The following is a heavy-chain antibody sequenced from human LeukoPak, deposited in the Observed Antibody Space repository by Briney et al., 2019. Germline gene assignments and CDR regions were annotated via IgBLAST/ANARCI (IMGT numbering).Heavy chain of an antibody. J-gene: IGHJ4*02. V-gene: IGHV3-23*01. D-gene: IGHD4-17*01. Sequence: GALRLSCAASGFTFSSYAMSWVRQAPGKGLEWVSTFSGSGFSTYYADSMKGRFTISRDNSKNTLYLQINSLRAEDTAVYYCARESGDYVYLGVDYWGQGTLVTVSS. CDR2: FSGSGFST. CDR1: GFTFSSYA. CDR3: ARESGDYVYLGVDY.